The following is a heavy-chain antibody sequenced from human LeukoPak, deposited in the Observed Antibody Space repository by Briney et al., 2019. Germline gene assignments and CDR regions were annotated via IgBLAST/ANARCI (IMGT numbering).Heavy chain of an antibody. V-gene: IGHV3-30*04. CDR2: ISYDGSQK. D-gene: IGHD3-10*01. CDR3: ARDRFAFGSGSFSPLYFDY. CDR1: GFTFSASA. J-gene: IGHJ4*02. Sequence: PGGSLRLSCAASGFTFSASAMNWVRQALGKGLEWVAVISYDGSQKYYADSVKGRFTISRDNSNNSLYLQMNSLRTEDTAVYYCARDRFAFGSGSFSPLYFDYWGQGTLVPVSS.